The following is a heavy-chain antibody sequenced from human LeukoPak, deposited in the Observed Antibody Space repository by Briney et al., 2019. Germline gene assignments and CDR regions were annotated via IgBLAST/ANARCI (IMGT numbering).Heavy chain of an antibody. CDR3: AKDMGGSGRNWASNWFDP. J-gene: IGHJ5*02. CDR1: GVTFDDYG. CDR2: DRGDGGST. D-gene: IGHD1-26*01. Sequence: WGSLRVSCAASGVTFDDYGIHWVLRAPGKGLQGVWLDRGDGGSTYQADSVKGRFTISRDNSKNSLYLQMDSLRAEDTALYYCAKDMGGSGRNWASNWFDPWGQGTLVTVSS. V-gene: IGHV3-43*02.